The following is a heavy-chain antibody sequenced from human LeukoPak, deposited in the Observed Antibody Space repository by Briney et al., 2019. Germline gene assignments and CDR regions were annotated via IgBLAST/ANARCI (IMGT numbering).Heavy chain of an antibody. Sequence: GGPLRLSCAASGFTVSSNYMSWVRQAPGKGLEWVSVIYSGGSTYYADSVKGRFTISRDNSKNTLYLQMNSLRAEDTAVYYCARLICGGGDCGGVGAFDIWGQGTMVTVSS. J-gene: IGHJ3*02. V-gene: IGHV3-53*01. D-gene: IGHD2-21*02. CDR1: GFTVSSNY. CDR3: ARLICGGGDCGGVGAFDI. CDR2: IYSGGST.